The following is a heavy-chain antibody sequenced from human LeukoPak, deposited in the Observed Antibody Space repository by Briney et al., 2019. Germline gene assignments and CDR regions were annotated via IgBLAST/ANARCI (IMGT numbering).Heavy chain of an antibody. CDR2: ISSSGSTI. Sequence: PGGSLRLSCAASGFTFNNYAMSWIRQAPGKGLEWVSYISSSGSTIYYADSVKGRFTISRDNAKNSLYLQMNSLRAEDTAVYYCARGRWSTPGYFDYWGQGTLVTVSS. J-gene: IGHJ4*02. CDR1: GFTFNNYA. V-gene: IGHV3-11*01. CDR3: ARGRWSTPGYFDY. D-gene: IGHD2-15*01.